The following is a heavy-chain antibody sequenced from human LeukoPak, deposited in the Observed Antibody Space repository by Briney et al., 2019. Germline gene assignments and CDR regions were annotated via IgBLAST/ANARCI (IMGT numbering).Heavy chain of an antibody. CDR2: INHSGST. Sequence: KPSETLSLTCAVYGGSFSGYYWSWIRQPPGKGLEWIGEINHSGSTNYNPSLKSRVTISVDTSKNQFSLKPSSVTAADTAVYYCASGTWGPFDYWGQGTLVTVSS. CDR1: GGSFSGYY. D-gene: IGHD3-16*01. CDR3: ASGTWGPFDY. V-gene: IGHV4-34*01. J-gene: IGHJ4*02.